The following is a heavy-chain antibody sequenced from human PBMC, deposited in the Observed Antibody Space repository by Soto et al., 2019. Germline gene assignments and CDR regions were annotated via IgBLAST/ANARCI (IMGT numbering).Heavy chain of an antibody. CDR1: GFSFTTYV. CDR3: AKGLLAIVGTTLPRDAFNI. D-gene: IGHD1-26*01. CDR2: ISHDGSYK. Sequence: QVQLVESGGGVVQPGRSLRLSCAASGFSFTTYVMHWVRQAPGKGLEWVAVISHDGSYKYYGDAVKGRFTISRDTSKNAVYLEMNSLRPEDTAVYYCAKGLLAIVGTTLPRDAFNIWGQVTMVTVSS. J-gene: IGHJ3*02. V-gene: IGHV3-30*18.